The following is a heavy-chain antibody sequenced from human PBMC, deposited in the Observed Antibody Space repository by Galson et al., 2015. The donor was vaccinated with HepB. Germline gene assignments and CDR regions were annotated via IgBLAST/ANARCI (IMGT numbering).Heavy chain of an antibody. CDR2: IYPGDSDT. Sequence: QSGAEVKKPGESLKISCKGSGYSFTSYWIGWVRQMPGKGLEWMGIIYPGDSDTTYSPSFQGQVTISADKSISTAYLQWSSLKASDTAMDYCARHTYYYDSSAYYRFDYWGQGTLVTVSS. V-gene: IGHV5-51*03. CDR1: GYSFTSYW. CDR3: ARHTYYYDSSAYYRFDY. D-gene: IGHD3-22*01. J-gene: IGHJ4*02.